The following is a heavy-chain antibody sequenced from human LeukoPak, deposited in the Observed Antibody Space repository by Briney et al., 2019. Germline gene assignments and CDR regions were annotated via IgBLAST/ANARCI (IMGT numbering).Heavy chain of an antibody. V-gene: IGHV3-20*04. Sequence: PGGSLRLSCAASGFTFDDYGMSWVRQAPGKGLEWVSGINWNGGSTGYADSVKGRFTISRDNAKNSLYLQMNSLRAEDTAVYYCAKSFGPVIAAAGTGADWGQGILVTVSS. CDR1: GFTFDDYG. CDR3: AKSFGPVIAAAGTGAD. CDR2: INWNGGST. D-gene: IGHD6-13*01. J-gene: IGHJ4*02.